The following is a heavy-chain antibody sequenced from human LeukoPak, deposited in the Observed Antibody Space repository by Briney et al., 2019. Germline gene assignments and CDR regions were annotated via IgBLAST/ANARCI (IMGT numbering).Heavy chain of an antibody. V-gene: IGHV1-69*01. J-gene: IGHJ6*02. D-gene: IGHD2-2*01. CDR3: SIVVEPAAMGYNYYYGMAV. CDR2: IIPIFGTA. CDR1: GVTFSSYA. Sequence: SVKVSCKASGVTFSSYANSLVRQAPGQGLEWMGGIIPIFGTANYAQKFQGRVTITADESTSTAYMELSSLRSEDTAVYYGSIVVEPAAMGYNYYYGMAVWGQGTTVTVSS.